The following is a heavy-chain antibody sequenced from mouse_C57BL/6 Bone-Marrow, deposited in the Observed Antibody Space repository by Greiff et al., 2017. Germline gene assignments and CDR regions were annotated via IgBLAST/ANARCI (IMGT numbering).Heavy chain of an antibody. D-gene: IGHD2-2*01. Sequence: QVQLQQPGAELVRPGSSVKLSCKASGYTFTSYWMDWVKQRPGQGLEWIGNIYPSDSETHYNQQFKDKATLTVDKSSSTAYMQLSSLTSEDSAVYYWASSYGYDRDYFDYWGQGTTLTVSS. CDR3: ASSYGYDRDYFDY. CDR1: GYTFTSYW. J-gene: IGHJ2*01. V-gene: IGHV1-61*01. CDR2: IYPSDSET.